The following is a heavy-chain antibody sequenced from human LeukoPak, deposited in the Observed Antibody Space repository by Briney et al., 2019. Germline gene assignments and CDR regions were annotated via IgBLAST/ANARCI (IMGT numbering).Heavy chain of an antibody. V-gene: IGHV3-23*01. Sequence: PGGSLRLSCAASGFTFSSHAMSWVRQAPGKGLEWVSAISGSGGSTYYADSVKGRFTISRDNSKNTLYLQMNSLRAEDTAVYYCAKNKPYYYYYYMDVWGKGTTVTVSS. CDR2: ISGSGGST. CDR3: AKNKPYYYYYYMDV. CDR1: GFTFSSHA. J-gene: IGHJ6*03. D-gene: IGHD1/OR15-1a*01.